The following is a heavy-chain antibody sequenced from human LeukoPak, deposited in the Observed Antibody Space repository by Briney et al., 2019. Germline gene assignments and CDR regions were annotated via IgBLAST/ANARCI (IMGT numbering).Heavy chain of an antibody. CDR3: AKDHSEFPEVIVVY. J-gene: IGHJ4*02. CDR1: GFTFSSYA. CDR2: ISGSGGST. Sequence: GGSLRLSCAASGFTFSSYAMSWVRQAPGKGLEWVSAISGSGGSTYYADSVKGRFTISRDNSKNTLYLQMNSLRAEDTAVYYCAKDHSEFPEVIVVYWGQGTLVTVSS. D-gene: IGHD1-14*01. V-gene: IGHV3-23*01.